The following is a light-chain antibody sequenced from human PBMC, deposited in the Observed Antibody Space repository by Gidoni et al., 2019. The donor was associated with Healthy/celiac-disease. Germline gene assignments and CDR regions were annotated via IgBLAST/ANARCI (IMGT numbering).Light chain of an antibody. CDR3: QSYDSSLSGSDVV. Sequence: QSVLTQPPSVSGAPGQRVTISCTGSSSNIGAGYDVHWYQPLPGPAPKLLIYGNSNRPSGVPDRFSGSKSGTSASLAITGLQAEDEADYYCQSYDSSLSGSDVVFGGGTKLTVL. V-gene: IGLV1-40*01. CDR2: GNS. J-gene: IGLJ2*01. CDR1: SSNIGAGYD.